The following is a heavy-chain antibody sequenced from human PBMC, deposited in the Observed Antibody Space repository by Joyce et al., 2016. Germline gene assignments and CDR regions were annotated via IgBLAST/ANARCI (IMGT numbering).Heavy chain of an antibody. J-gene: IGHJ4*02. CDR3: ARLPDISGWPFDY. D-gene: IGHD6-19*01. CDR2: IRYSGRT. V-gene: IGHV4-59*01. Sequence: QVQLQESGPGLMKPLETLSLTCTVSGGSITNYFWTWIRQPPGRGLEWIGYIRYSGRTNYYPSLKCRLTISVDMSNNHFSLRLNSVTAADTAVYYCARLPDISGWPFDYWGQGTLVTVSS. CDR1: GGSITNYF.